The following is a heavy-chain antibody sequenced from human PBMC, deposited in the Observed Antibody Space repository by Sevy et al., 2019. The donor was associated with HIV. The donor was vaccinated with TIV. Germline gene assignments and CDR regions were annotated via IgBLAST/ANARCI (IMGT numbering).Heavy chain of an antibody. Sequence: GGSLRLSCAASGFTFSSYGMHWVRQAPGKGLEWVAFIRYDGSNKNYADSVKGRFTISRDNSKNTLYLQMNSLRVEETAVYYCAKVGITIFGVVTSRDYYYYYYMDVWGKGTTVTVSS. CDR2: IRYDGSNK. J-gene: IGHJ6*03. V-gene: IGHV3-30*02. CDR1: GFTFSSYG. D-gene: IGHD3-3*01. CDR3: AKVGITIFGVVTSRDYYYYYYMDV.